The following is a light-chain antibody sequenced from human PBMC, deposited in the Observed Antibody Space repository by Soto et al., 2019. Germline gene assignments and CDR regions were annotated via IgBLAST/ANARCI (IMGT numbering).Light chain of an antibody. V-gene: IGKV3-15*01. CDR1: QSVSSN. Sequence: EIVMTQSPATLSVSPGERATLSCRASQSVSSNLAWYQQKPGQAPRLLIYGASTRATGIPARFSGSGSGTEFTLTISSLQSEDFAVYYCQQYNNWPPRAWTFGLGTKVEIK. J-gene: IGKJ1*01. CDR2: GAS. CDR3: QQYNNWPPRAWT.